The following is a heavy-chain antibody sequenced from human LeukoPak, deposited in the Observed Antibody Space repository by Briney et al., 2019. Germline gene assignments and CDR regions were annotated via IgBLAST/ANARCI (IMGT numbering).Heavy chain of an antibody. CDR3: ARGGGIARITISTGYYYMDV. Sequence: GGSLRLSCTGSGFTFGDYAMTWVRQAPGKGLEWVSTISNSGGTTYYADSVKGRFTISRDNSKNTLYLQMNSLRAEDTAVYYCARGGGIARITISTGYYYMDVWGKGTTVTVSS. J-gene: IGHJ6*03. V-gene: IGHV3-23*01. CDR2: ISNSGGTT. D-gene: IGHD3-3*01. CDR1: GFTFGDYA.